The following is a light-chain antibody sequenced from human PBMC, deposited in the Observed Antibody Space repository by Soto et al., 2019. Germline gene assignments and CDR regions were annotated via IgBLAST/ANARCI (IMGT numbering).Light chain of an antibody. V-gene: IGLV3-1*01. CDR3: QAWDSGVV. CDR1: KLGDKF. CDR2: EDS. Sequence: SYELTQPPSVSVSPGQTASIACSGDKLGDKFASWYQQKPGQSPVLVIYEDSKRPSGIPERFSGSNSGNTATLTIGGTQAMDEADYYCQAWDSGVVFGGGTKVTVL. J-gene: IGLJ2*01.